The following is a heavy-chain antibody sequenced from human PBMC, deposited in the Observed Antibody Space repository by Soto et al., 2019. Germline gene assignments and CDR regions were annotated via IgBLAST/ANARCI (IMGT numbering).Heavy chain of an antibody. CDR3: ARGGYSGYEIDYYYGMDV. J-gene: IGHJ6*02. V-gene: IGHV4-59*01. D-gene: IGHD5-12*01. CDR1: GGSISSYY. Sequence: PSETLSLTCTVSGGSISSYYWSWIRQPPGKGLEWIGYIYYSGSTNYNPSLKSRVTISVDTSKNQFSLKLSSVTTADTAVYYCARGGYSGYEIDYYYGMDVWGQGTTVTVSS. CDR2: IYYSGST.